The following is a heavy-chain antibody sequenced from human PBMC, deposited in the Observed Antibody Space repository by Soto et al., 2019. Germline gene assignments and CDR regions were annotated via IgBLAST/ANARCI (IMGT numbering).Heavy chain of an antibody. Sequence: GESLKISCQASGYSFTAYWITWVRQMPGKGLEWMATIDPSDSYVDYSPSFRGHVTFSVDRSITTVYLQWNSLKASDSAMYFCTRRATSSFYHFDFWGQGALVTVSS. CDR1: GYSFTAYW. CDR2: IDPSDSYV. J-gene: IGHJ4*02. CDR3: TRRATSSFYHFDF. D-gene: IGHD2-2*01. V-gene: IGHV5-10-1*01.